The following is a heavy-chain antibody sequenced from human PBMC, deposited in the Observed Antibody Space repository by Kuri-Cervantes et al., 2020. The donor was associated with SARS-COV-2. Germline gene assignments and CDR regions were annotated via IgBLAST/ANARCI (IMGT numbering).Heavy chain of an antibody. J-gene: IGHJ6*03. D-gene: IGHD2/OR15-2a*01. Sequence: ASVKVSCKASGYTFSDYYMHWVRQAPGQGLEWMGWINPHSGGTNYAQKFQDRITMTRDTSISTAYMELSSLRSEDTAVYYCAREGTHLSSYYYMDVWGKGTTVTVSS. CDR1: GYTFSDYY. V-gene: IGHV1-2*02. CDR3: AREGTHLSSYYYMDV. CDR2: INPHSGGT.